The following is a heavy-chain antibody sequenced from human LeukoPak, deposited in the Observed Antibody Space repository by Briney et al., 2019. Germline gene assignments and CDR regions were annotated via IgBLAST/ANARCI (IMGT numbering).Heavy chain of an antibody. Sequence: EASVKVSCKASGYTFTSYYMHWVRQAPGQGLVRMGIINPSGGSTGYAQKFQGRVTMTRDTSTSTVYMELSSLRSEDTAIYYCAKLAASETGEGSWGQGTLVTVSS. CDR3: AKLAASETGEGS. CDR1: GYTFTSYY. V-gene: IGHV1-46*01. D-gene: IGHD6-13*01. CDR2: INPSGGST. J-gene: IGHJ5*02.